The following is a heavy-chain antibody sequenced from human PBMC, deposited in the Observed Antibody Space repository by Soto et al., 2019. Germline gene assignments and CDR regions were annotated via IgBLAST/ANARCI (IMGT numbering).Heavy chain of an antibody. CDR1: GGSINSGGYY. V-gene: IGHV4-31*02. D-gene: IGHD2-15*01. CDR2: IHYSGST. Sequence: QVQLQESGPGLVKPSQTLSLTCIVSGGSINSGGYYWTWIRQLPGKGLEWIGYIHYSGSTYYNPSLKSRVTMSVDTSKNQFSLKLTSVTAADTAMYYCARDGRKVNYYYYGLDVWGQGTTVTVSS. J-gene: IGHJ6*02. CDR3: ARDGRKVNYYYYGLDV.